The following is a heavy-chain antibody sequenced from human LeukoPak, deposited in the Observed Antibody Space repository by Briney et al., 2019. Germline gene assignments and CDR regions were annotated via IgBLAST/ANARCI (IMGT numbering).Heavy chain of an antibody. CDR2: IGGGGGST. J-gene: IGHJ4*02. V-gene: IGHV3-23*01. CDR1: GFTLSHYA. CDR3: ARDNVGATPFDY. D-gene: IGHD1-26*01. Sequence: GGSLRLSCSMSGFTLSHYAMSWVRQAPGKGLEWVSTIGGGGGSTDYTDSVKGRFTISRDNSKNTLYLQMNSLGAEDTAVYYCARDNVGATPFDYWGQGTLVTVSS.